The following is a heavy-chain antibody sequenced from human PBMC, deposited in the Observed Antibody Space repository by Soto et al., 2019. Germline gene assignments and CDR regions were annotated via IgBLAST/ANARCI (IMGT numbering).Heavy chain of an antibody. CDR3: ASFYYDSSAYYTNWFDP. V-gene: IGHV1-18*01. J-gene: IGHJ5*02. CDR2: ISTYNGNT. CDR1: GYTFTTYG. D-gene: IGHD3-22*01. Sequence: ASVKVSCKASGYTFTTYGISWVRQAPGQGLEWMGWISTYNGNTNYAQKLQGRVTMTTDTSTTTAYMELRSLRSDDTAVYYCASFYYDSSAYYTNWFDPWGQGTLVTVSS.